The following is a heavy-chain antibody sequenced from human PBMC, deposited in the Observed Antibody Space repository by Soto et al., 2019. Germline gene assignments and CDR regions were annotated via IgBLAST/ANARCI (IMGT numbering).Heavy chain of an antibody. CDR2: IIPIFGTA. CDR3: ARATQYQLLEGWFDP. D-gene: IGHD2-2*01. Sequence: SVKVSCKASGGIFSNYAISWVRQAPGQGIEWMGGIIPIFGTAKYAQKFQGRVTITADESTSTAHMELSSLRSEDTAVYYCARATQYQLLEGWFDPWGQGTLVTVSS. V-gene: IGHV1-69*13. J-gene: IGHJ5*02. CDR1: GGIFSNYA.